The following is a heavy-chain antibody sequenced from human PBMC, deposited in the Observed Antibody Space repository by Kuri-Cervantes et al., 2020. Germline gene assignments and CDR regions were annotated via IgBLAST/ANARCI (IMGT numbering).Heavy chain of an antibody. CDR1: GYTFTSYY. CDR2: INPSGGST. CDR3: AQVVRGMDV. Sequence: ASVKVSCKASGYTFTSYYMHWVRQAPGQGLEWMGIINPSGGSTSYAQKFQGRVTMTRNTSISTAYMELSSLRSEDTAVYYCAQVVRGMDVWGQGTTVTVSS. J-gene: IGHJ6*02. V-gene: IGHV1-46*01. D-gene: IGHD2-15*01.